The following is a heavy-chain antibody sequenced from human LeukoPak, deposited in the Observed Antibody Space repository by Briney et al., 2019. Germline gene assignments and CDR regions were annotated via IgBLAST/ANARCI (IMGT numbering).Heavy chain of an antibody. J-gene: IGHJ4*02. V-gene: IGHV5-51*01. CDR1: GYTFSIYW. CDR3: ARQNDFRLDY. Sequence: GESLRISCKGSGYTFSIYWIGWVRQMPGKGLEWMGIIYPGDSDTRYSPSLQGQVTISVDTSNGNAYLQWSSLKASDTAIYYCARQNDFRLDYWGQGTLVTVSS. CDR2: IYPGDSDT. D-gene: IGHD3-3*01.